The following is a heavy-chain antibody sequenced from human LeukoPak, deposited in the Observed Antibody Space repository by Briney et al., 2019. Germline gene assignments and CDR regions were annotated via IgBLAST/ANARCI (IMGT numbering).Heavy chain of an antibody. D-gene: IGHD4-23*01. V-gene: IGHV1-46*01. J-gene: IGHJ5*02. Sequence: GASVKVSCKASGYSFTSHYMHWVRQAPGQGLEWMGLINPRGTSTIYAEKFQGRIIMTRDMSTTTDYMELSSLKSDDTAVYYCARDNSIHERGWWFGPWGQGTLVTVSS. CDR2: INPRGTST. CDR3: ARDNSIHERGWWFGP. CDR1: GYSFTSHY.